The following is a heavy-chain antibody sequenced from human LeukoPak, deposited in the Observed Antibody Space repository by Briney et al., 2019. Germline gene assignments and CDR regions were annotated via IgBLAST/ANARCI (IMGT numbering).Heavy chain of an antibody. D-gene: IGHD4-17*01. Sequence: PSETLSLTCAVSGVSFNDYYWSWVRQTPGKGLEWIGEINHSGYTNDSPSLKSRVTLSIDTSRKQFSRNLRSVTVADTGIYYCTRMTTGHDYWGQGTLVTVSS. CDR3: TRMTTGHDY. J-gene: IGHJ4*02. V-gene: IGHV4-34*01. CDR2: INHSGYT. CDR1: GVSFNDYY.